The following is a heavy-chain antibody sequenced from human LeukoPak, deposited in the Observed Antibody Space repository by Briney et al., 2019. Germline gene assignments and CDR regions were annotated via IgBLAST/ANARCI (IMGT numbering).Heavy chain of an antibody. Sequence: GGSLRLSCAASGFTFSSYAMHWVRQAPGKGLEWVAFIRYDGSNKYYADSVKGRFTISRDNSKNTLYLQMNSLRAEDTAVYYCARILDSAWGELGYWGQGTLVIVSS. CDR2: IRYDGSNK. CDR1: GFTFSSYA. CDR3: ARILDSAWGELGY. D-gene: IGHD6-19*01. V-gene: IGHV3-30*02. J-gene: IGHJ4*02.